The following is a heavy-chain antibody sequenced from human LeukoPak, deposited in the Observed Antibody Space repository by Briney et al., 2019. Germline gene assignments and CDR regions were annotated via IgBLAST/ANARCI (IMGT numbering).Heavy chain of an antibody. V-gene: IGHV4-34*01. CDR2: INHSGST. CDR3: ARVTGYMIEDYFDY. D-gene: IGHD3-22*01. Sequence: SETLSLTCAVYGGSFSGYYWSWIRQPPGKGLEWIGEINHSGSTNYNPSLKSRVTISVETSKNQFSLKLRSVTAADTAVYYCARVTGYMIEDYFDYWGQGTLVTVSS. CDR1: GGSFSGYY. J-gene: IGHJ4*02.